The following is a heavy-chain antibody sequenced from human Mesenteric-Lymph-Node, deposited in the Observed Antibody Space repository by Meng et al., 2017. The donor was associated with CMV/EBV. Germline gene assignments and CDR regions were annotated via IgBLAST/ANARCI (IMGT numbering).Heavy chain of an antibody. CDR2: IRYDGSNK. D-gene: IGHD3-3*01. CDR1: GFTFSSYG. V-gene: IGHV3-30*02. CDR3: AKGSTVLRFLEWMGDY. J-gene: IGHJ4*02. Sequence: GSLRLSCAASGFTFSSYGMHWVRQAPGKGLEWVAFIRYDGSNKYYADSVKGRFTISRDNSKNTLYLQMNSLRAEDTAVYYCAKGSTVLRFLEWMGDYWGQGTLVTVSS.